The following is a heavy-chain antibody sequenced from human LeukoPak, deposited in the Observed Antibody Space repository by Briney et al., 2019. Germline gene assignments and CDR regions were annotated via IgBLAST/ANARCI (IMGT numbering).Heavy chain of an antibody. CDR3: GSGQWLVGVFY. D-gene: IGHD6-19*01. Sequence: ASAKVSCKASGHTLTGYYMHWVRQAPGQGLEWLGWINPNSGVTNYAQKFQGRITMTRDTSITTVYMELSSLTSDDTAVYYCGSGQWLVGVFYWGQGTLVTVSS. CDR2: INPNSGVT. CDR1: GHTLTGYY. J-gene: IGHJ4*02. V-gene: IGHV1-2*02.